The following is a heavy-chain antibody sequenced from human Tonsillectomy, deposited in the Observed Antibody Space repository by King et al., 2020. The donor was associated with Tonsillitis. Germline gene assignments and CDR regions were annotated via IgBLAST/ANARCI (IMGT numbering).Heavy chain of an antibody. J-gene: IGHJ4*02. CDR2: NNSDGDSI. CDR1: GFTFRSSW. D-gene: IGHD2-2*01. Sequence: VQLVESGGGLVQPGGSLRLSRAGSGFTFRSSWMHWVRQAPGKGLGLVSRNNSDGDSISYADSVKGRFTNSRDNAKNTLYLQMNSLRAEVTAVYYCAREGSSSSHFDYWGQGTLVTVSS. CDR3: AREGSSSSHFDY. V-gene: IGHV3-74*01.